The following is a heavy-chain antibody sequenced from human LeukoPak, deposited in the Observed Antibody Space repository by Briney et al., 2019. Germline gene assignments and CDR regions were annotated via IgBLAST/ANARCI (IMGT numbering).Heavy chain of an antibody. Sequence: GGSLRLSCAASGFTFSSYSMNWVRQAPGKGLEWVSSISSSSSYIYYADSVKGRFTISRDNDKNSLYLQMNSLRAEDTAVYYCARDSVLTRFDYWGQGTLVTVSS. V-gene: IGHV3-21*01. D-gene: IGHD2-8*01. J-gene: IGHJ4*02. CDR3: ARDSVLTRFDY. CDR2: ISSSSSYI. CDR1: GFTFSSYS.